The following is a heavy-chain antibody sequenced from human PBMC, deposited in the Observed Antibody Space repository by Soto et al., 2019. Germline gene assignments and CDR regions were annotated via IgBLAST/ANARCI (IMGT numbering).Heavy chain of an antibody. CDR3: ARGGAVVVPGAVDRHNWFDP. Sequence: QVQLVQSGAEVKKPGSSVKVSCEASGGTFSSYSFSWVRQSPGQGLEWMGRVIPIHGMAHYAQKFQGRVTITADKSTSTVYMEMSSLRSEDTALYYCARGGAVVVPGAVDRHNWFDPWGQGTLVTVSS. CDR1: GGTFSSYS. CDR2: VIPIHGMA. J-gene: IGHJ5*02. D-gene: IGHD2-2*01. V-gene: IGHV1-69*02.